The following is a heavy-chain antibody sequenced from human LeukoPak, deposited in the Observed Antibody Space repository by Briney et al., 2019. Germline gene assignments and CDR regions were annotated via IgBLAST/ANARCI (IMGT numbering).Heavy chain of an antibody. Sequence: SETLSLTCTVSGGSISSGGYYWSWIRQPPGKGLEWIGYVYHSGSTYYNPSLKTRVTISVDRSKNQFSLKLSSVTAADTAVYYCARAPAIVGATEPYYFDYWGQGTLVTVSS. D-gene: IGHD1-26*01. J-gene: IGHJ4*02. CDR2: VYHSGST. CDR3: ARAPAIVGATEPYYFDY. CDR1: GGSISSGGYY. V-gene: IGHV4-30-2*01.